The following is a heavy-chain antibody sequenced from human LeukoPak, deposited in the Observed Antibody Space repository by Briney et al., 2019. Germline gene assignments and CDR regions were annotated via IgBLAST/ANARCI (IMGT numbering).Heavy chain of an antibody. D-gene: IGHD6-19*01. Sequence: SETLSLTCTVSGVSISSGDYYWSWIRQPPGKGLEWIGYIYYSGSTYYNPSLKSRVTISVDTSKNQFSLKLSSVTAADTAVYYCARDIAVAGTLDYWGQGTLVTVSS. J-gene: IGHJ4*02. V-gene: IGHV4-30-4*01. CDR3: ARDIAVAGTLDY. CDR2: IYYSGST. CDR1: GVSISSGDYY.